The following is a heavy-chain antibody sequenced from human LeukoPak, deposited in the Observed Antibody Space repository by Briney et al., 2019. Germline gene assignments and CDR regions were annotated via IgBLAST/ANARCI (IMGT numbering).Heavy chain of an antibody. D-gene: IGHD1-14*01. J-gene: IGHJ4*02. CDR3: AREILGGFNPGAY. CDR1: LDSTTSTF. Sequence: PSDTLSLTSTVSLDSTTSTFCTSVRQPPGKILHWIGEIHRSGSRDYNPSLQSRVTISIDRARNKIALELSSVTAADTAVYYCAREILGGFNPGAYWGQGTLVTVSS. CDR2: IHRSGSR. V-gene: IGHV4-4*02.